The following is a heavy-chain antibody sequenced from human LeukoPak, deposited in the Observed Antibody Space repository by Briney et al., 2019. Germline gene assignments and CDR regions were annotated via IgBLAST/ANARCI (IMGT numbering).Heavy chain of an antibody. J-gene: IGHJ4*02. V-gene: IGHV3-11*06. D-gene: IGHD6-13*01. Sequence: GGSLRLSCAASGFNFCDSYMSWMRQAPGKGVEWVSYISGSSSHTNYVDSVKGRFTISRDNAKNSLYLQMNSLRAEDTAVYYCARAPYSSSWYYFDHWGQGTLVTVSS. CDR1: GFNFCDSY. CDR3: ARAPYSSSWYYFDH. CDR2: ISGSSSHT.